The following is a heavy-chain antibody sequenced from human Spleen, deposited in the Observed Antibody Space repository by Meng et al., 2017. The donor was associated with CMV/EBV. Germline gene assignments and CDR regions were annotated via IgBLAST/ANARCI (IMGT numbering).Heavy chain of an antibody. Sequence: GSLRLSCAVYGGSFSTYYWTWIRQPPGKGLEWIGEINHSGSTNYNPSLKSRVTISVDTSKNQFSLKLSSVTAADTAVYYCARDLRNLVGAILYHDAFDIWGQGTMVTVSS. CDR2: INHSGST. V-gene: IGHV4-34*01. J-gene: IGHJ3*02. D-gene: IGHD1-26*01. CDR3: ARDLRNLVGAILYHDAFDI. CDR1: GGSFSTYY.